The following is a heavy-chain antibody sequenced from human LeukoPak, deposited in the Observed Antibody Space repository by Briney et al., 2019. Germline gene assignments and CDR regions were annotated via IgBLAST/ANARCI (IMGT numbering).Heavy chain of an antibody. J-gene: IGHJ4*02. CDR2: ITGSGGST. V-gene: IGHV3-23*01. CDR1: GFTFSNYV. CDR3: AKKGQSDDYGKPD. Sequence: GGSLRLSCAASGFTFSNYVMNWVRQAPGKGLECVSTITGSGGSTYYADPVKGRFTISRDNSKNTLYLQMNSLRAEDTAVYYCAKKGQSDDYGKPDWGQGTLVTVSS. D-gene: IGHD4-17*01.